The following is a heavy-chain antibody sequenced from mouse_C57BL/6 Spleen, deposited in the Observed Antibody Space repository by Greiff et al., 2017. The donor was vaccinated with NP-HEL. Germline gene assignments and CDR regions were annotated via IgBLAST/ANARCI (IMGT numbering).Heavy chain of an antibody. Sequence: QVQLQQSGAGLVKPGASVKISCKASGYAFSSYWMNWVKQRPGKGLEWIGQIYAGDGDTNYNGKFKGKSTLTADKSSSTAYMQLSSLTSEDSAVYYCARWKDYYGSSLAYWGQGTLVTVSA. CDR3: ARWKDYYGSSLAY. V-gene: IGHV1-80*01. J-gene: IGHJ3*01. D-gene: IGHD1-1*01. CDR1: GYAFSSYW. CDR2: IYAGDGDT.